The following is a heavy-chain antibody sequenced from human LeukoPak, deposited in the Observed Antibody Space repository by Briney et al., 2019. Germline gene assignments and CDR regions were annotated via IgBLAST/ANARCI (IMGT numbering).Heavy chain of an antibody. Sequence: PSETLSLTRTVSGYSISSGYYWGWIRQPPGKGLEWIGSIYHSGSTYYNPSLKSRVTISVDTSKNQFSLKLSSVTAADTAVYYCARVGWNDVGGFDYWGQGTLVTVSS. D-gene: IGHD1-1*01. CDR1: GYSISSGYY. CDR3: ARVGWNDVGGFDY. J-gene: IGHJ4*02. CDR2: IYHSGST. V-gene: IGHV4-38-2*02.